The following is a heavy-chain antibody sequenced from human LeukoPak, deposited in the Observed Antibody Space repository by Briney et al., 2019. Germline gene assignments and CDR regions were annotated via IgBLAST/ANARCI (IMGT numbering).Heavy chain of an antibody. Sequence: GGYLRLSCAASGFTFSSYAMHWVRQAPGKGLEWVAVVSYDRSNKYCADSVKGRFTISRDNSKNTLYLQMNSLRAEDTAVYYCASEEASYYDFWSGYYKKGYYFDYWGQGTLVTVSS. CDR2: VSYDRSNK. J-gene: IGHJ4*02. CDR1: GFTFSSYA. D-gene: IGHD3-3*01. CDR3: ASEEASYYDFWSGYYKKGYYFDY. V-gene: IGHV3-30-3*01.